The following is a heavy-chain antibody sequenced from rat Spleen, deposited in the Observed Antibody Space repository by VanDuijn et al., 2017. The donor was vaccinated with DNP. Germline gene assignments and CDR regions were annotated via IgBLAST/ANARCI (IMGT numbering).Heavy chain of an antibody. CDR2: IGSAAYAP. CDR1: GFTFSAYY. Sequence: EVQLVESGGGLVQPGRSLKLSCAASGFTFSAYYMAWVRQAPAKGLEWVAYIGSAAYAPYYGDSVKGRFTISRDNAKSSLYLQMESLRSEDTATYYCARRANWIYWYFDFWGPGTMVTVSS. V-gene: IGHV5-25*01. D-gene: IGHD5-1*01. J-gene: IGHJ1*01. CDR3: ARRANWIYWYFDF.